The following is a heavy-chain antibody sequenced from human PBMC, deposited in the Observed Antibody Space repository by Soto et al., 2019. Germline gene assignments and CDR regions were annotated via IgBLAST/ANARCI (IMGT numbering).Heavy chain of an antibody. Sequence: PGGSLTLSCGSSGFPFTRYSMNWVRPAPGKGLEWVSSISSTTNYIYYGDSMKGRFTISRDNAKNSLYLEMNSLRAEDTAVYYCARESEDLTSNFDYWGQGTLVTVS. CDR1: GFPFTRYS. CDR3: ARESEDLTSNFDY. J-gene: IGHJ4*02. V-gene: IGHV3-21*06. CDR2: ISSTTNYI.